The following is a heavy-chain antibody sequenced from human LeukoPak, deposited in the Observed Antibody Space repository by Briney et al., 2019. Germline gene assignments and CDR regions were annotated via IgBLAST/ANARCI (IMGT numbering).Heavy chain of an antibody. J-gene: IGHJ4*02. Sequence: GGSLRLSCAASESPFSTYAMHWFRQAPGKGLEWVAVISFDGNTIHYADSVKGRFTISRDNSKNTLYLQMNSLRAEDTAIYYCTRVGYIDEGIDYWGQGTLVTVSS. V-gene: IGHV3-30-3*01. CDR1: ESPFSTYA. D-gene: IGHD5-24*01. CDR3: TRVGYIDEGIDY. CDR2: ISFDGNTI.